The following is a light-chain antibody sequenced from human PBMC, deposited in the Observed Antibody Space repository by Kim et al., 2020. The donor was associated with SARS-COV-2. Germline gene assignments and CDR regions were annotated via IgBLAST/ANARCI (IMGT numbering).Light chain of an antibody. CDR1: QCISGY. V-gene: IGKV1-9*01. CDR3: QQLNSYPPT. CDR2: AAS. J-gene: IGKJ2*01. Sequence: SASVGGRFTVTCRTSQCISGYLAWFQQQPGKAPKLLIYAASTLQGGVPSRFSGSGSGTEFTLAIGSLQPEDFATYYCQQLNSYPPTFGQGTKLEI.